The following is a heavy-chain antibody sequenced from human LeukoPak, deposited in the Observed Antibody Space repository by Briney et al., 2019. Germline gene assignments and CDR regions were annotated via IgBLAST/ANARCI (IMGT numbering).Heavy chain of an antibody. V-gene: IGHV3-23*01. CDR3: AKGVVVPAAYNPFDY. J-gene: IGHJ4*02. D-gene: IGHD2-2*01. CDR1: GFTFSSYA. CDR2: ISGSGGST. Sequence: GGSLRLSCEASGFTFSSYAMSWVRQAPGKGLEWVSAISGSGGSTYYADSVKGRFTISRDNSKNTLYLQMNSLRAEDTAVYYCAKGVVVPAAYNPFDYWGQGTLVTVSS.